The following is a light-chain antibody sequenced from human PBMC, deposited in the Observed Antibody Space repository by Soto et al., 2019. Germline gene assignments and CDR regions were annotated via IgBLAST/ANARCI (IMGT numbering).Light chain of an antibody. J-gene: IGLJ7*01. CDR2: EVS. CDR3: CLYGGSRAV. Sequence: QSVLTQPASVSGSPGQSITISCTGTSSDVGSHNLVSWYQQHPGQAPKLMIYEVSKRPLGVSARFSASKSGNTASLTISGLQAEDEADYYCCLYGGSRAVFGGGTQLTVL. CDR1: SSDVGSHNL. V-gene: IGLV2-23*02.